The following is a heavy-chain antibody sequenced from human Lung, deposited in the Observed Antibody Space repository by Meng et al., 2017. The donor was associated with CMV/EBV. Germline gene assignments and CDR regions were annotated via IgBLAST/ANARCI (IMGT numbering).Heavy chain of an antibody. Sequence: SXAASGFTFSVYNMNWVRQAPGKGLEWVSSISTSSTYKNYAESLKGRFTISRDNSKNTLYLQMNGLRAEDTAVYYCAGHYDSQSALSYWGQGAXVTVSS. CDR2: ISTSSTYK. D-gene: IGHD3-9*01. V-gene: IGHV3-21*06. J-gene: IGHJ4*02. CDR1: GFTFSVYN. CDR3: AGHYDSQSALSY.